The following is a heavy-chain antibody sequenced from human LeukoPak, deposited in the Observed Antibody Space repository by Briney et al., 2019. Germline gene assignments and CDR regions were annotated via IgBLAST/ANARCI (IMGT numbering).Heavy chain of an antibody. CDR3: ARGGCTSASCYLFDY. V-gene: IGHV3-21*01. J-gene: IGHJ4*02. CDR1: GFTFSSYS. Sequence: PGGSLRLSCAASGFTFSSYSINWVRQAPGKGLEWVSVISSSCNYIFYADSVKGRFTISRDNAKNSLYLQMNSLRVEDTAVYYCARGGCTSASCYLFDYWGQGTLVTVSS. CDR2: ISSSCNYI. D-gene: IGHD2-8*02.